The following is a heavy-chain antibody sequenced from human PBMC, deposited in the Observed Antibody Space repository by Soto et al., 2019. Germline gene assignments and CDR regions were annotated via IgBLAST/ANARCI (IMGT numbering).Heavy chain of an antibody. CDR1: GGTFSSYA. CDR2: SIPIFGTA. Sequence: SVKVSCKASGGTFSSYAISWVRQAPGQGVEWMGGSIPIFGTANYAQKFQGRVTITADKSTGTAYMELSSLRSEDTAVYYCARALHINDILTGSHAYYYYYYGMDVWGQGTTVTVSS. V-gene: IGHV1-69*06. D-gene: IGHD3-9*01. J-gene: IGHJ6*02. CDR3: ARALHINDILTGSHAYYYYYYGMDV.